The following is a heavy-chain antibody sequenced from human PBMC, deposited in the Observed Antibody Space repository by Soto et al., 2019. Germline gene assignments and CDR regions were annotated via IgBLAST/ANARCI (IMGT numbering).Heavy chain of an antibody. CDR2: IYYSGST. CDR1: GGSISSSSYY. V-gene: IGHV4-39*01. CDR3: ASAKVATRVRGAFGI. Sequence: PSETLSLICTVSGGSISSSSYYWGWIRQPPGKGLEWIGSIYYSGSTYYNPSLKSRVTISVDTSKNQFSLKLSSVTAADTAVYYCASAKVATRVRGAFGIWGQGTMVTVPS. J-gene: IGHJ3*02. D-gene: IGHD5-12*01.